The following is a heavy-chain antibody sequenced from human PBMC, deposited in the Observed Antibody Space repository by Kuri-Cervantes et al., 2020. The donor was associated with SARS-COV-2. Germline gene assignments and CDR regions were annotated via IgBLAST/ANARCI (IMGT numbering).Heavy chain of an antibody. CDR3: ARIVGGSSGYYFDP. CDR2: INPSGGST. J-gene: IGHJ5*02. CDR1: GGTFSSYA. V-gene: IGHV1-46*01. D-gene: IGHD3-22*01. Sequence: ASVKVSCKASGGTFSSYAISWVRQAPGQGLEWMGIINPSGGSTSYAQKFQGRVTMTRDTPTSTVYMELSSLRSEDTAVYYCARIVGGSSGYYFDPWGQGTLVTVSS.